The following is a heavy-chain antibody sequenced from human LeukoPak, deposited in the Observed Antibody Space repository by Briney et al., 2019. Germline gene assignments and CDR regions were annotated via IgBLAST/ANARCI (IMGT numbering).Heavy chain of an antibody. J-gene: IGHJ4*02. Sequence: PGGSLRLSCAASGFTFSSYAMSWVRQAPGKGLEWVSVIYSGGSTYYADSVKGRFTISRDNSKNTLYLQMNSLRAEDTAVYYCARDLGRRDDYWGQGTLVTVSS. CDR3: ARDLGRRDDY. CDR1: GFTFSSYA. V-gene: IGHV3-53*01. CDR2: IYSGGST. D-gene: IGHD2-15*01.